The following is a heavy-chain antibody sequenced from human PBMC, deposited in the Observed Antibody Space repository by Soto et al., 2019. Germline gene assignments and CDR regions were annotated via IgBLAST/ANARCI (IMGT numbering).Heavy chain of an antibody. CDR1: GFLVNSAY. V-gene: IGHV3-53*01. Sequence: EVQLVESGGGLIPPGGSLRLSCAASGFLVNSAYMTWVRHAPGKGLEWLSMINSDGSTLYAESVKGRFTISRDTSKNRLDLQMNSLRAEDTAMYYCARSGYSSAWGYWGQGTLVIVTS. J-gene: IGHJ4*02. D-gene: IGHD5-18*01. CDR3: ARSGYSSAWGY. CDR2: INSDGST.